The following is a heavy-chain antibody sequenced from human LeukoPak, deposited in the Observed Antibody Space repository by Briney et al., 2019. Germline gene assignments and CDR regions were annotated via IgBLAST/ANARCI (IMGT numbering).Heavy chain of an antibody. CDR2: INSDGSYT. J-gene: IGHJ5*02. Sequence: GGSLRLSCVASGFSFSNYWMYWGRQAPGKGLVWVSRINSDGSYTDYADSAKGRFTISRDNAKDTLYLQMNSLRADDTAVYYSARADNWQSGGAWGQGTLVTVSS. V-gene: IGHV3-74*01. CDR1: GFSFSNYW. CDR3: ARADNWQSGGA. D-gene: IGHD1-1*01.